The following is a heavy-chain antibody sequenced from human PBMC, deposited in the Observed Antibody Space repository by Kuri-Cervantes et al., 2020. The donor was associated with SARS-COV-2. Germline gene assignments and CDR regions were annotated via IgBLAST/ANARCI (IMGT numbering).Heavy chain of an antibody. J-gene: IGHJ6*02. CDR1: GYTFTSYY. CDR3: ARDGNPSSGWYYYYYGMDV. V-gene: IGHV1-46*01. D-gene: IGHD6-19*01. Sequence: ASVKVSCKASGYTFTSYYMHWVRQAPGQGLEWMGIINPSGGSTSYAQKSQGRVTMTRDTSTSTAYMELRSLRSDDTAVYYCARDGNPSSGWYYYYYGMDVWGQGTTVTVSS. CDR2: INPSGGST.